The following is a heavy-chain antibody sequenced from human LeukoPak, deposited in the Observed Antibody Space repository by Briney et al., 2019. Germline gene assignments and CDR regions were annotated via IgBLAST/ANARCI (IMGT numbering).Heavy chain of an antibody. V-gene: IGHV1-18*01. D-gene: IGHD2-15*01. J-gene: IGHJ4*02. CDR3: GRDLLGCSGGACYSSDF. CDR1: GYTFTNYG. CDR2: VSGDSSNT. Sequence: ASVKVSCKASGYTFTNYGITWVRQAPGQGLEWMGWVSGDSSNTNLAQRFQARVTMTTDTSTNTAYMELRRLKSDDTAVYYCGRDLLGCSGGACYSSDFWGQGTQVTVSS.